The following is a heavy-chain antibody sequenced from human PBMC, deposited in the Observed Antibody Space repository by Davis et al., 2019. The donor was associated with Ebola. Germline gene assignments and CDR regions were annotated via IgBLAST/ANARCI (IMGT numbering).Heavy chain of an antibody. J-gene: IGHJ6*02. CDR1: GGSVSSGSYY. D-gene: IGHD2-2*02. CDR2: IYYSGST. Sequence: SETLSLTCTVSGGSVSSGSYYWSWIRQPPGKGLEWIGYIYYSGSTYYNPSLKSRVTISVDTSKNQFSLKLSSVTAADTAVYYCARADCSSTSCYTYYYYGMDVWGQGTTVTVSS. CDR3: ARADCSSTSCYTYYYYGMDV. V-gene: IGHV4-30-4*01.